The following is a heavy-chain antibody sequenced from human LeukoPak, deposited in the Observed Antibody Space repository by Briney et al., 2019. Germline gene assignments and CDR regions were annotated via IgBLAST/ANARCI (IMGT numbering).Heavy chain of an antibody. Sequence: PGGTLRLSCAASGFTFSSYEMNWVRQAPGKGLEWVSYISSSGSTIYYADSVKSRFTISRDNAMNSLYLQMNSLRAEDTAVYYCARDLGAAGSNYYYYMDVWGKGTTVTVSS. V-gene: IGHV3-48*03. CDR1: GFTFSSYE. D-gene: IGHD6-13*01. CDR3: ARDLGAAGSNYYYYMDV. J-gene: IGHJ6*03. CDR2: ISSSGSTI.